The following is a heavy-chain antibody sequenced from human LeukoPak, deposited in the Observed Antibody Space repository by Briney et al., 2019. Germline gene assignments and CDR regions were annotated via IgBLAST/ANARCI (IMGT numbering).Heavy chain of an antibody. CDR2: ISGSGGST. CDR3: AKDRSSSWYAINYYYYGMDV. Sequence: GGSLRLSCAASGFTFSSYAMSWVRLAPGKGLEWVSAISGSGGSTYYADSVKGRFTISRDNSKNTLYLQMNSLRAEDTAVYYCAKDRSSSWYAINYYYYGMDVWGQGTTVTVSS. D-gene: IGHD6-13*01. V-gene: IGHV3-23*01. J-gene: IGHJ6*02. CDR1: GFTFSSYA.